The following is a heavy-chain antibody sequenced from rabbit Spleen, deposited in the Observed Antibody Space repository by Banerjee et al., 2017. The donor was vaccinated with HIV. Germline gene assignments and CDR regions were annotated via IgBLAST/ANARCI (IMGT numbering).Heavy chain of an antibody. Sequence: QEQVVESGGGLVQPGGSLKLSCKGSGFDFSNYGVSWVRQAPGKGLEWIGYIDPIFGTTSYASWVNGRFTISSDNAQNTVDLQMNSLTAADTATYFCARDFAGNNSPFNLWGPGTLVTVS. CDR2: IDPIFGTT. V-gene: IGHV1S8*01. CDR3: ARDFAGNNSPFNL. D-gene: IGHD4-2*01. J-gene: IGHJ4*01. CDR1: GFDFSNYG.